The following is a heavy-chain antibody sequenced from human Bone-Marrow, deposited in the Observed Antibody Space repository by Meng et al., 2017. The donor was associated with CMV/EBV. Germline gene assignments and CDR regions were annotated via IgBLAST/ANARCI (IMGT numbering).Heavy chain of an antibody. CDR1: GYTFTSYD. J-gene: IGHJ4*02. Sequence: ASVKVSCKASGYTFTSYDINWVRQATGQGLEWMGWINPNSGGTNYAQKFQGRVTMTRDTSISTAYMELSRLRSDDTAVYYCARGPLISGYWGQGTLVTVYS. CDR3: ARGPLISGY. CDR2: INPNSGGT. V-gene: IGHV1-2*02.